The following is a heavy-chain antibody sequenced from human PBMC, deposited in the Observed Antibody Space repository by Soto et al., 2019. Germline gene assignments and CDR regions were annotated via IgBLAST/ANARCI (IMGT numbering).Heavy chain of an antibody. CDR1: GVSFSGYY. J-gene: IGHJ4*02. V-gene: IGHV4-34*01. Sequence: QVQLQQWGAGLLKPSETLSLTCAVYGVSFSGYYWTWIRQSPEKGLEWIGEVKHRGTTYYNPSLKTRVTISVHTPKNQFSLKMSSVTAADTAVYYCERGIGYCSSINCYSSRRLRFDSWGQGTLVTVSS. CDR2: VKHRGTT. CDR3: ERGIGYCSSINCYSSRRLRFDS. D-gene: IGHD2-2*01.